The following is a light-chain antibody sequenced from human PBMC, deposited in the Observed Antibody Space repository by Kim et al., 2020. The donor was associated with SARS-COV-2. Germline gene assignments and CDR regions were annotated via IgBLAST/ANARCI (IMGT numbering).Light chain of an antibody. Sequence: LSPGESATLSCRASQSVSNNYLAWYQQKPGQAPRLLTYGASSRATGIPDRFSGSGSGTDFTLTISRLEPEDFAVYYCQQYGGSPYTFGQGTKLEI. V-gene: IGKV3-20*01. J-gene: IGKJ2*01. CDR3: QQYGGSPYT. CDR2: GAS. CDR1: QSVSNNY.